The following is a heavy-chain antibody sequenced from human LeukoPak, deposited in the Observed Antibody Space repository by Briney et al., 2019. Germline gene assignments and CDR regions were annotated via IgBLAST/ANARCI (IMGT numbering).Heavy chain of an antibody. V-gene: IGHV4-31*03. CDR3: ARDPPIVTGSYYYGMDV. CDR2: IYYSGST. J-gene: IGHJ6*02. D-gene: IGHD3-10*01. Sequence: SETLSLTCTVSGGSISSGGYYWGWHRQHPGKDLEWIVYIYYSGSTYYNPSLKSRVTISVYTSKNQFSLKLSSVTAADTAVYYCARDPPIVTGSYYYGMDVWGQGTTVTVSS. CDR1: GGSISSGGYY.